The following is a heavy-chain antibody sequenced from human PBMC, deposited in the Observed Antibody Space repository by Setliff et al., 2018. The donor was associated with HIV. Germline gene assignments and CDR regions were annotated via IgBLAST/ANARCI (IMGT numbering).Heavy chain of an antibody. CDR2: IYTSGST. V-gene: IGHV4-4*07. D-gene: IGHD3-3*01. CDR3: AGGRYYNFWSGYYTPYFDY. CDR1: GGSISSYY. J-gene: IGHJ4*02. Sequence: PSETLSLTCTVSGGSISSYYWSWIRQPAGKGLEWIGRIYTSGSTNYNPSLKSRVTMSVDTSKNQFSLKLSSVTAADTAVYYCAGGRYYNFWSGYYTPYFDYWGQGTLVTVSS.